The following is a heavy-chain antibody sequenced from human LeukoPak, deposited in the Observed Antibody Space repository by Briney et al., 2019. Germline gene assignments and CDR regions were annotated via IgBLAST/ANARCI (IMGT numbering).Heavy chain of an antibody. J-gene: IGHJ4*02. CDR3: ARDRPGGSSLDY. Sequence: SQTLSLTCTVSGDSISSGGYYWSWLRQHPGKGLEWIGYIYYSGSTYHNPSLKSRVAISIDTSKNQFSLKLSSVTAADTAVYYCARDRPGGSSLDYWGQGTLVTVSS. V-gene: IGHV4-31*03. D-gene: IGHD6-13*01. CDR2: IYYSGST. CDR1: GDSISSGGYY.